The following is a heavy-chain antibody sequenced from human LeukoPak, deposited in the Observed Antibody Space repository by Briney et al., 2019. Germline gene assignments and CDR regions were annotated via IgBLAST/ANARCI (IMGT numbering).Heavy chain of an antibody. D-gene: IGHD3-3*01. CDR3: ARKNYDFLSGGPKHFDY. V-gene: IGHV3-23*01. Sequence: GGSLRLSCAASGFTFSSYAMSWVRQAPGKGLEWVSDISGSGVSTYYADSVKGRFTISRDNSKNALFLQMNSLRAEDTAVYYCARKNYDFLSGGPKHFDYWGQGTLVTVSS. CDR2: ISGSGVST. CDR1: GFTFSSYA. J-gene: IGHJ4*02.